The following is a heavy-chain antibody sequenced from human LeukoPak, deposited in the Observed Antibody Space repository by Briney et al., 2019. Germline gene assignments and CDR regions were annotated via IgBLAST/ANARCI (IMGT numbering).Heavy chain of an antibody. CDR2: INAGNGNT. CDR1: GYTFTSYA. V-gene: IGHV1-3*01. CDR3: AREEGELSAFDI. Sequence: GASVKVSCKASGYTFTSYAMHWVRQAPGQRLEWMGWINAGNGNTKYSQKFQGRVTITRHTSASTAYMELSSLRSEDTAVYYCAREEGELSAFDIWGQGTMVTVSS. D-gene: IGHD1-26*01. J-gene: IGHJ3*02.